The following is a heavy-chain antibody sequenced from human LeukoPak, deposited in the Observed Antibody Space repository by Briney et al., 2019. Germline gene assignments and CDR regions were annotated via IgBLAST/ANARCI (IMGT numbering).Heavy chain of an antibody. D-gene: IGHD2-8*02. V-gene: IGHV4-61*01. CDR1: GGSVSSGSYY. CDR3: ARRGTGGRSFDI. CDR2: ISYSGST. J-gene: IGHJ3*02. Sequence: PSETLSLTCTVSGGSVSSGSYYWTWLRQPPGKGLEWIVYISYSGSTNFNPSLKSRVTISVDTSKNQFSLNLSPVTAADTAVYYCARRGTGGRSFDIWGQGTMVTVSS.